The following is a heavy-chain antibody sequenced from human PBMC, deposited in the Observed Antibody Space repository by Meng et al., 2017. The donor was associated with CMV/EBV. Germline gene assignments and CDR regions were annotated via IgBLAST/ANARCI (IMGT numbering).Heavy chain of an antibody. Sequence: GGSLRLSCAASGFTFDDYTMHWVRQAPGKGLEWVSLISWDAGSTYYADSVKGRFTISRDNSKNSLYLQMNSLRTEDTALYYCAKDMGDYYYYGMDVWGQGTTVTVSS. CDR2: ISWDAGST. V-gene: IGHV3-43*01. CDR3: AKDMGDYYYYGMDV. CDR1: GFTFDDYT. J-gene: IGHJ6*02.